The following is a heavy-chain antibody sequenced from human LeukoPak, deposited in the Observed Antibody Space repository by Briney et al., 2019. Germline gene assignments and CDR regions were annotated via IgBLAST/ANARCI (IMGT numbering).Heavy chain of an antibody. D-gene: IGHD4-17*01. CDR3: ARYRRATTVTTRGEFDY. CDR1: GGSISSSSYF. J-gene: IGHJ4*02. V-gene: IGHV4-39*01. CDR2: IYYGGTT. Sequence: PSETLSLTCTVSGGSISSSSYFWGWIRQPPGKGLEWLGRIYYGGTTYYSPSLKSRATISVDTSKNQFSLKLSSVTAADTAVYYCARYRRATTVTTRGEFDYWGQGTLVTVSS.